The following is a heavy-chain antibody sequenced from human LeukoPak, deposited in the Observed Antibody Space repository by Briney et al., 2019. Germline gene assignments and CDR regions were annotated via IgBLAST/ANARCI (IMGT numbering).Heavy chain of an antibody. CDR3: ARTRVVPAVFYWYFDL. V-gene: IGHV1-69*06. CDR1: GGTFSSYA. CDR2: IIPIFGTA. J-gene: IGHJ2*01. Sequence: GASVKVSCKASGGTFSSYAISWVRQAPGQGLEWMGGIIPIFGTANYAQKFQGRVTITADKSTSTAYMELSSLRSEDTAVYYCARTRVVPAVFYWYFDLWGRGTLVTVSS. D-gene: IGHD2-2*01.